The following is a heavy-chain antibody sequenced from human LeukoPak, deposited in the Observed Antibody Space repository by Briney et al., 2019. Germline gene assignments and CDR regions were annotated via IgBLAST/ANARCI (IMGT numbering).Heavy chain of an antibody. Sequence: SETLSLTCAAYGGSFSDFYWNWIRQPPGKGLEWIGQISHSGGINYNPSLQSRVTLSVDTSNNHFSLRLTPVTAAETAVYYCVRGYSEYWSDWGQGSLVTVSS. CDR1: GGSFSDFY. V-gene: IGHV4-34*01. CDR3: VRGYSEYWSD. J-gene: IGHJ4*02. D-gene: IGHD3-3*01. CDR2: ISHSGGI.